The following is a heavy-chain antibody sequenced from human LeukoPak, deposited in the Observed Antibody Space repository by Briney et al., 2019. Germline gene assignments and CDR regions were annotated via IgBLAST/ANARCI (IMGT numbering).Heavy chain of an antibody. CDR3: ARARLQSGLHDAFDI. D-gene: IGHD5-12*01. CDR1: GGSISSGGYY. V-gene: IGHV4-31*03. Sequence: SETLSLTCTVSGGSISSGGYYWRWIRQHPGKGLEWVGYIYYSGSTYYNPSLKSRVTISVDTSKNQFSLKLSSVTAADTAVYYCARARLQSGLHDAFDIWGQGTMVTVSS. J-gene: IGHJ3*02. CDR2: IYYSGST.